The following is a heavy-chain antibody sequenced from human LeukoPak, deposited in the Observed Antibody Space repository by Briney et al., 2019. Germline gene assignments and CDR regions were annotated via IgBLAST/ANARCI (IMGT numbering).Heavy chain of an antibody. V-gene: IGHV4-34*01. CDR2: INHSGST. D-gene: IGHD3-3*01. CDR1: GGSFSGYY. J-gene: IGHJ6*02. CDR3: AVTYYDFWSAYSRYGMDV. Sequence: SETLSFTCAVYGGSFSGYYWSWIRQPPGKGLEWIGEINHSGSTNYNPSLKSRVTISVDTSKNQFSLKLSSVTAADTAVYYCAVTYYDFWSAYSRYGMDVWGQGTTVTVSS.